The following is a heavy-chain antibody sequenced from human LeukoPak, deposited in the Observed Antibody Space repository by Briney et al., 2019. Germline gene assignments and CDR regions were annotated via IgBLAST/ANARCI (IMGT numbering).Heavy chain of an antibody. CDR1: GFTFSTYG. Sequence: GGSLRLSCAASGFTFSTYGIHWVRQAPGKGLEWVSVIYSGGRTYYADSVKGRFTISRDNSKNTLYLQMNSLRAEDTAVYYCAGTTCGGDCYSEYWGQGTQVTVSS. CDR2: IYSGGRT. CDR3: AGTTCGGDCYSEY. J-gene: IGHJ4*02. V-gene: IGHV3-NL1*01. D-gene: IGHD2-21*02.